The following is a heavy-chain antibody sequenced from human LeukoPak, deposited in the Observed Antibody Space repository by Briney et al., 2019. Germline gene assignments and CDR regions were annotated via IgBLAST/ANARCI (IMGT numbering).Heavy chain of an antibody. CDR1: GYNFITYA. D-gene: IGHD2-21*02. J-gene: IGHJ4*02. CDR2: INVGNGDT. CDR3: ARGRFCGGDCYHFDY. Sequence: ASVKVSCKASGYNFITYAMHWVRQAPGQGLEWMGYINVGNGDTKYSQKFQGRVTITADESTSTAYMELSSLRSEDTAVYYCARGRFCGGDCYHFDYWGQGTLVTVSS. V-gene: IGHV1-3*01.